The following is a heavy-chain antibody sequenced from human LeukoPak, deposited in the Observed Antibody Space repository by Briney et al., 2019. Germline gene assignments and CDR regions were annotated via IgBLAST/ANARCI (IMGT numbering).Heavy chain of an antibody. CDR3: ATAGKYRFDN. Sequence: GGSLRLSCAASGFIFSNYWMHWVRQAPGEELVWVSHMNTDGSTINYADYVKGRFTISRDNAKNTLYLQMNSLTTEDTAVYYCATAGKYRFDNWGQGILVTVSS. J-gene: IGHJ5*02. D-gene: IGHD6-19*01. CDR1: GFIFSNYW. V-gene: IGHV3-74*01. CDR2: MNTDGSTI.